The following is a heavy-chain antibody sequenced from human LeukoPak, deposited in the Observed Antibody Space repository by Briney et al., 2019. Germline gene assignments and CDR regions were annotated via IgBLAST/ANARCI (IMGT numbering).Heavy chain of an antibody. Sequence: GGSLRLSCAASGFTFSSYTMNWVRQAPGKGLEWVSSISSSSSYIYYADSVKGRFTISRDNAKNSLYLQMNSLRAEDTAVYYCARDRGSSGWSNYFDYWGQGTLVTVSS. D-gene: IGHD6-19*01. CDR2: ISSSSSYI. CDR1: GFTFSSYT. J-gene: IGHJ4*02. V-gene: IGHV3-21*01. CDR3: ARDRGSSGWSNYFDY.